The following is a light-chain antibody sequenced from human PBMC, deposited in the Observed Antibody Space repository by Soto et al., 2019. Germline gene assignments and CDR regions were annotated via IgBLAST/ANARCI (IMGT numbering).Light chain of an antibody. CDR3: CSYAGRFTYV. Sequence: QSALTQPHSVSGSPGQSVTISCTGASSDIGSYDFVSWYQQHPGKAPELLIFDVFKRPSGVPIRFSGSKSGNTASLTISGLQAEDEGDYYCCSYAGRFTYVFGSGTKLTVL. V-gene: IGLV2-11*01. CDR2: DVF. CDR1: SSDIGSYDF. J-gene: IGLJ1*01.